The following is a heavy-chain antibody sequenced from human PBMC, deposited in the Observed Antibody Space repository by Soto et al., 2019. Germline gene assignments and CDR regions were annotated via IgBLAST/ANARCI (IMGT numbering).Heavy chain of an antibody. Sequence: PSETLSLTCAVYGGSFSGYYWSWIRQPPGKGLEWIGEINHSGSTNYNPSLKSRVTISVDTSKNQFSLKLSSVTAADTAVYYCATIRLNPTTRARLHSMRYYNGMDVWGQGTTVTVSS. D-gene: IGHD1-7*01. V-gene: IGHV4-34*01. CDR3: ATIRLNPTTRARLHSMRYYNGMDV. J-gene: IGHJ6*02. CDR2: INHSGST. CDR1: GGSFSGYY.